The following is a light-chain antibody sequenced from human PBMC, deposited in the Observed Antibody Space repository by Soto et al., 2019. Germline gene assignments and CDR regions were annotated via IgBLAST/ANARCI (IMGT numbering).Light chain of an antibody. CDR1: QSISRY. J-gene: IGKJ4*01. CDR2: SAS. V-gene: IGKV1-39*01. CDR3: QQSYTAPLT. Sequence: DLQMTQSPSSLSASLGDRVTITCRASQSISRYLHWFQQRPGEAPNLLIYSASTLQSGVPSRFSGSGSGTDFTLTISSLQPEDLGTYYCQQSYTAPLTFGGGTKVVIK.